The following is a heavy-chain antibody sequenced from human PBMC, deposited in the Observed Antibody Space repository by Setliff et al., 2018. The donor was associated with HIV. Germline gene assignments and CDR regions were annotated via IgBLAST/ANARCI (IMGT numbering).Heavy chain of an antibody. CDR2: ISAGGDTI. D-gene: IGHD1-26*01. J-gene: IGHJ4*02. Sequence: PGGSLRLSCAASGFRFSDYYMNWIRQAPGKGLEWVSCISAGGDTIYYADSVKGRFTISRDNAKNSLYLQMNSLRAEDTAVYYCATDCAVVGGTGSLDSWGQGTLVTVSS. CDR3: ATDCAVVGGTGSLDS. CDR1: GFRFSDYY. V-gene: IGHV3-11*04.